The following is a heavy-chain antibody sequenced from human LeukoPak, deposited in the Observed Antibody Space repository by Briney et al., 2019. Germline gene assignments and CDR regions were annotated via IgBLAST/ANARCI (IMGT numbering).Heavy chain of an antibody. D-gene: IGHD3-22*01. J-gene: IGHJ4*02. V-gene: IGHV4-34*01. CDR1: GGSFSGYY. CDR2: INHSGST. CDR3: ARGRGTDYYDSSGYPFDY. Sequence: LETLSLTCAVYGGSFSGYYWSWIRQPPGKGLVWIGEINHSGSTNYNPSLKSRVTISVDTSENQFSLKLSSVTAADTAVYYCARGRGTDYYDSSGYPFDYWGQGTLVTVSS.